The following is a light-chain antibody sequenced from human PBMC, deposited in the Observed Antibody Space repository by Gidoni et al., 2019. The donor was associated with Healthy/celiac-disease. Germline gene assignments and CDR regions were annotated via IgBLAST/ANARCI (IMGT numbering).Light chain of an antibody. V-gene: IGKV1-39*01. J-gene: IGKJ2*03. CDR3: QQSYSTPTS. CDR2: AAS. CDR1: QSISSY. Sequence: DIPMTQSPSSLSASVGDRVTITCRASQSISSYLNWYQQKPGKAPKLLIYAASSLQSGVPSRFSGSGSGTDFTLTISSLQPEDFATYYCQQSYSTPTSFXXXTKLEIK.